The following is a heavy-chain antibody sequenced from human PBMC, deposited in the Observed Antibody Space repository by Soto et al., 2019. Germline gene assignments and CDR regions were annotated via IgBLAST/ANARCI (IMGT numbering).Heavy chain of an antibody. CDR3: ARGAVGATDYYYYGMDV. CDR2: ISAYNGNT. D-gene: IGHD1-26*01. J-gene: IGHJ6*02. Sequence: QVQLVQSGAEVKKPGASVKVSCKASGYTFTSYGISWVRQAPGQGLEWMGWISAYNGNTNYAQKLQGRVTMTTDTSTSTAYMELRSLRSDDTAMYYCARGAVGATDYYYYGMDVWGQGTTVTVSS. V-gene: IGHV1-18*01. CDR1: GYTFTSYG.